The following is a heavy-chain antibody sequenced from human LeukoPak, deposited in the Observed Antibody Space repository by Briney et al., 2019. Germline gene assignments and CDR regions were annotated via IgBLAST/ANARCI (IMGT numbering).Heavy chain of an antibody. D-gene: IGHD1-26*01. J-gene: IGHJ4*02. Sequence: GGSLRLSCAASGFSFDSYWMTWVRQAPGKGLEWVANIKQDGGETYYVESVKGRFTISRDNAKNSLYLQMNSLRAEDTAVYYCARDIGPTDYWGQGTLVTVSS. CDR3: ARDIGPTDY. CDR2: IKQDGGET. CDR1: GFSFDSYW. V-gene: IGHV3-7*01.